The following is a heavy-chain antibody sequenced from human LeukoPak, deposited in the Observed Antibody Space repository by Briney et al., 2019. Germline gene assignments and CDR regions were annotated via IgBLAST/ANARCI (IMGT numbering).Heavy chain of an antibody. V-gene: IGHV3-48*01. D-gene: IGHD1-26*01. J-gene: IGHJ4*02. CDR2: ISDSSDTM. CDR1: GFTFSYYS. CDR3: ARDLIVGTTIRYYFDY. Sequence: GGSLRVSCAASGFTFSYYSMNWVRQAPGKGLEWVSYISDSSDTMYYADSVKGRFTISRDNAKNSLYLQMNSLRAEDTAVYYCARDLIVGTTIRYYFDYWGQGTLVTVSS.